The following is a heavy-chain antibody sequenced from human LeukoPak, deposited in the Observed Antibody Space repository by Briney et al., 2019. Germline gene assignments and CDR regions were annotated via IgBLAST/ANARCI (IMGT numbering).Heavy chain of an antibody. Sequence: SETLSLTCTVSGGSISSYYWSWIRQPPGKGLEWIGYIYYSGSTNYNPSLKSRVTISVDTSKNQFSLKLSSVTAADTAVYYCARSHNSGYSYGVRSFAWAYWGQGTLVTVSS. CDR2: IYYSGST. D-gene: IGHD3-22*01. V-gene: IGHV4-59*08. CDR1: GGSISSYY. J-gene: IGHJ4*02. CDR3: ARSHNSGYSYGVRSFAWAY.